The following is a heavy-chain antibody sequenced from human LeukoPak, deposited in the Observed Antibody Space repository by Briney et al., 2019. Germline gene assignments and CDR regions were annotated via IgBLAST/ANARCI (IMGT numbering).Heavy chain of an antibody. V-gene: IGHV3-74*01. J-gene: IGHJ4*02. Sequence: GGSLRLSCAASGFTFNNYWIHWVRQAPGKGLVWVSRVNPGGSIANFADSVKGRFTISRDNARNTVYLQMNSLRAEDTAVYYCAKDLPAAYFDYWGQGTLVTVSS. D-gene: IGHD2-2*01. CDR1: GFTFNNYW. CDR2: VNPGGSIA. CDR3: AKDLPAAYFDY.